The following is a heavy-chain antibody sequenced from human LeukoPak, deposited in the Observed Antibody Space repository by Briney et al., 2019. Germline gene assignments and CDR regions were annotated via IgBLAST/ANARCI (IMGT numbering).Heavy chain of an antibody. D-gene: IGHD6-13*01. CDR1: GFTFSSYE. Sequence: GSLRLSCAASGFTFSSYEMNWVRQPPGKGLEWIGSVYYSGTTYYSPSLKSRVTISVDTSKSHFSLKLTSVSAADTAVYYCARSGAAEGPTHNWFDPWSQGTLITVSS. J-gene: IGHJ5*02. CDR2: VYYSGTT. V-gene: IGHV4-39*02. CDR3: ARSGAAEGPTHNWFDP.